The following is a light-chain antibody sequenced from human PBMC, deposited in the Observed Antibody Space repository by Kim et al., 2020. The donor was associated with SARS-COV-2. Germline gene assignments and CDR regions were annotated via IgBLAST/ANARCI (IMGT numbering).Light chain of an antibody. CDR1: QGIKND. CDR3: LHHNGYPRT. Sequence: GTVGGKVTITCRASQGIKNDLGWYQQKPGKAPKCLIYAASNLESGVPSRFSGSGYGTEFTLTISSLQPEDFATYYCLHHNGYPRTFGQGTKVEIK. CDR2: AAS. V-gene: IGKV1-17*01. J-gene: IGKJ1*01.